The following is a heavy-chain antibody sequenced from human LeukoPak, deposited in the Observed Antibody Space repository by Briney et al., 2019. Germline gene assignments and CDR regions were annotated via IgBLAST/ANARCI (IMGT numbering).Heavy chain of an antibody. CDR2: ISYDGSNK. J-gene: IGHJ4*02. Sequence: GGSLRLSCTASGFTFGDYAMHWVRQAPGKGLEWVAVISYDGSNKYYADSVKGRFTISRGNSKNTLYLQMNSLRAEDTAVYYCAREKSVLASRLFDYWGQGTLVTVSS. V-gene: IGHV3-30-3*01. D-gene: IGHD3-3*01. CDR1: GFTFGDYA. CDR3: AREKSVLASRLFDY.